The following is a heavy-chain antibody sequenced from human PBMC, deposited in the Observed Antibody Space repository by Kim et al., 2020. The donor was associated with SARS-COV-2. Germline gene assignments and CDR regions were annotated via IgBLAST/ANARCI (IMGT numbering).Heavy chain of an antibody. D-gene: IGHD6-13*01. CDR1: GFTFSSYA. CDR2: ISYDGSNK. V-gene: IGHV3-30*04. Sequence: GGSLRLSCAASGFTFSSYAMHWVRQAPGKGLEWVAVISYDGSNKYYADSVKGRFTISSDNSKNTLYLQMNSLRAEDTAVYYCARSDQKNHSNSRNYYYDG. J-gene: IGHJ6*01. CDR3: ARSDQKNHSNSRNYYYDG.